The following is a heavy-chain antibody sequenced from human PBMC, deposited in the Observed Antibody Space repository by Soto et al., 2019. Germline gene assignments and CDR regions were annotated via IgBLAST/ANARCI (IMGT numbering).Heavy chain of an antibody. CDR1: GGSISSSSYY. Sequence: SETLSLTCTVSGGSISSSSYYWVWIRHPPGKGLEWIGSIYYSGSTYYNPSLKSRVTISVDTSKNQFSLKLSSVTAADTAVYYCATRGRDGYNYGYYYYGMDVWGQGTTVTVSS. CDR3: ATRGRDGYNYGYYYYGMDV. CDR2: IYYSGST. D-gene: IGHD5-12*01. J-gene: IGHJ6*02. V-gene: IGHV4-39*01.